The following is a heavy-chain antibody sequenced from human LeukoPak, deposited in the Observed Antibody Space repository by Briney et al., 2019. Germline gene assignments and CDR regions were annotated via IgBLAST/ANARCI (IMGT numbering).Heavy chain of an antibody. J-gene: IGHJ4*02. Sequence: SETLSLTCTVSGGSIRRADDYWGWVRQSPGKGLEWIASIYHSGSTNYNPSLKSRVTISVDTSKNQFSLKLSSVTAADTAVFCCARGDYGDYGLGYWGQGTLVTVSS. V-gene: IGHV4-39*07. CDR3: ARGDYGDYGLGY. CDR1: GGSIRRADDY. CDR2: IYHSGST. D-gene: IGHD4-17*01.